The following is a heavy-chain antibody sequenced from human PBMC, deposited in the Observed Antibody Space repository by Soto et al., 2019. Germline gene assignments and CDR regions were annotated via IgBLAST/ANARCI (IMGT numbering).Heavy chain of an antibody. CDR1: GFSFRSYD. CDR3: ASKTIDDFDY. J-gene: IGHJ4*02. D-gene: IGHD3-3*01. V-gene: IGHV3-33*01. Sequence: LSCAASGFSFRSYDMHWVRQAPGKGLEWVAVIRNDGTVKNYADSVKGRFTISRDNSKNTLYLEMNTLRAEDTALYYCASKTIDDFDYWGQGTLVTVSS. CDR2: IRNDGTVK.